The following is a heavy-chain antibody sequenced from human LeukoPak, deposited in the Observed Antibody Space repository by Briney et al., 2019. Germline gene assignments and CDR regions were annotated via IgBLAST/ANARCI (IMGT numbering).Heavy chain of an antibody. CDR1: GFTFSSYS. V-gene: IGHV3-48*02. CDR3: ARDAEHYYYDSSGYYSHFDY. Sequence: PGGSLRLSCAASGFTFSSYSMNWVRQAPGKGLEWVSYISSSSSTIYYADSVNGRFTISRDNAKNSLYLQMNSLTEEDTAVYYCARDAEHYYYDSSGYYSHFDYWGQGTLVTVSS. J-gene: IGHJ4*02. CDR2: ISSSSSTI. D-gene: IGHD3-22*01.